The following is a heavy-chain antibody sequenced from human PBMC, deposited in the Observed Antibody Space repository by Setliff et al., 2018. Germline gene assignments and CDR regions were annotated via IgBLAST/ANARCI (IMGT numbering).Heavy chain of an antibody. V-gene: IGHV4-61*09. CDR3: ARNPDFLQYSFDL. CDR2: FHTGGAT. J-gene: IGHJ2*01. CDR1: GGSISSGGFY. D-gene: IGHD5-12*01. Sequence: SETLSLTCSVSGGSISSGGFYWSWIRQSAGRGLEWIGHFHTGGATDYNLSLKSRATISIDTSKSQFSLKLSSMTAADTALYYCARNPDFLQYSFDLWGRGTLVTVSS.